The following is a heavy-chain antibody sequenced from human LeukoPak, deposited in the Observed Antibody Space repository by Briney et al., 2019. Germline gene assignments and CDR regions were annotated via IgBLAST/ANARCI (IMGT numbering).Heavy chain of an antibody. D-gene: IGHD3-22*01. V-gene: IGHV4-30-4*08. CDR3: ARVLDDSSGYGAHYYYYYYMDV. Sequence: SQTLSLTCTVSGGSISSGDYYWSWIRQPPGKGLEWIGYIYYSGSTYYNPSLKSRVTISVDTSKNQFSLKLSSVTAADTAVYYCARVLDDSSGYGAHYYYYYYMDVWGKGTTVTDSS. CDR1: GGSISSGDYY. J-gene: IGHJ6*03. CDR2: IYYSGST.